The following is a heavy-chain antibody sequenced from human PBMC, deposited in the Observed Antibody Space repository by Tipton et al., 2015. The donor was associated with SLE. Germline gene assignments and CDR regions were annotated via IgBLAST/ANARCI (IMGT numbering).Heavy chain of an antibody. CDR1: GGSISSSNYY. J-gene: IGHJ2*01. CDR3: ASRGAAAAPGWYFDL. Sequence: TLSLTCTVSGGSISSSNYYWGWIRQPPGKGLEWIGSIYHSGSTNYNPSLKSRVTISVDTSKNQFSLKLSSVTAADTAVYYCASRGAAAAPGWYFDLWGRGTLVTVSS. CDR2: IYHSGST. V-gene: IGHV4-39*07. D-gene: IGHD6-13*01.